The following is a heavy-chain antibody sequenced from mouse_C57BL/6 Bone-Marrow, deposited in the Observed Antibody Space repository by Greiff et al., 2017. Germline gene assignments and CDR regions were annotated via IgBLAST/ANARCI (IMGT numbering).Heavy chain of an antibody. Sequence: VQLQQSGPELVKPGASVKLSCKASGYTFTSYDINWVKQRPGQGLEWIGWIYPRDGSTKYNEKFKGKATLTVDTSSSTAYMELHSLTSEDSAVYFCARVVFDASSEDWYFDVWGTATTVTITS. CDR3: ARVVFDASSEDWYFDV. CDR2: IYPRDGST. D-gene: IGHD1-1*01. V-gene: IGHV1-85*01. CDR1: GYTFTSYD. J-gene: IGHJ1*03.